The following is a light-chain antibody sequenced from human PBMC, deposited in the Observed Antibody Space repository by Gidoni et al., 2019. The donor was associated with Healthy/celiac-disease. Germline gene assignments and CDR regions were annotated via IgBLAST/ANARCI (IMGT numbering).Light chain of an antibody. CDR3: MQALQTPYT. CDR1: QSLLHINGYNY. CDR2: LGS. J-gene: IGKJ2*01. V-gene: IGKV2-28*01. Sequence: DIVMTQSPLSLPFTPGEPASISCRSSQSLLHINGYNYLDWYLQKPGQSPQLLIYLGSNRASGVPDRFSGSGSGTDFTLKISRVEAEDVGVYYCMQALQTPYTFGQGTKLEIK.